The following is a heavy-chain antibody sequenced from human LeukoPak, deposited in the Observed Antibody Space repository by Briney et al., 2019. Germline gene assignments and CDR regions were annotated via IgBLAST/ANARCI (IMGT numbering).Heavy chain of an antibody. CDR3: ASLTGTTVY. V-gene: IGHV4-59*08. CDR2: IYYSGRT. D-gene: IGHD1-7*01. CDR1: GGSISSYY. Sequence: PSETLSLTCTVSGGSISSYYWSWIRQPPGKGLEWIGYIYYSGRTKYNPSLKSRVTISVDTSKNQFSLKLSSVTAADTAVYYCASLTGTTVYWGQGTLVTVSS. J-gene: IGHJ4*02.